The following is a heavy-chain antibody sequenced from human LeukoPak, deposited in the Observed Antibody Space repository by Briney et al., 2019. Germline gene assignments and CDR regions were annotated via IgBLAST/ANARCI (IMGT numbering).Heavy chain of an antibody. CDR1: GFTFSSYA. CDR3: ARYLGIAAAGTDSFDI. J-gene: IGHJ3*02. CDR2: ISPTDSDT. D-gene: IGHD6-13*01. Sequence: GGSLRLSCAACGFTFSSYAMSWVRQAPGKGLEWMGIISPTDSDTRYSPSFQGQVTISADRSISTAYLQWSSLKASDTAMYYCARYLGIAAAGTDSFDIWGQGTMVTVSS. V-gene: IGHV5-51*01.